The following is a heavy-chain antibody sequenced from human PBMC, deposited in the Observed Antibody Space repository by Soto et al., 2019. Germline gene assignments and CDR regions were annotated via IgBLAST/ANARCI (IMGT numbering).Heavy chain of an antibody. Sequence: TGGSLRLSCAASGFTFSSYGMHWVRQAPGKGLEWVAVISYDGSNKYYADSVKGRFTISRDNSKNTLYLQMNSLRAEDTAVYYCASLEMATISEYYYYGMDVWGQGTTVTVSS. CDR1: GFTFSSYG. D-gene: IGHD5-12*01. J-gene: IGHJ6*02. V-gene: IGHV3-30*03. CDR3: ASLEMATISEYYYYGMDV. CDR2: ISYDGSNK.